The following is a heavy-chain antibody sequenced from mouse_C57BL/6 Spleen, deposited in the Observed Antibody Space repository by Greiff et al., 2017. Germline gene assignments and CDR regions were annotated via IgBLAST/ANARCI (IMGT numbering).Heavy chain of an antibody. J-gene: IGHJ1*03. CDR1: GYSFTDYN. CDR3: AREGSVVADWYFDV. CDR2: INPNYGTT. D-gene: IGHD1-1*01. Sequence: EVQLQQSGPELVKPGASVKISCKASGYSFTDYNMNWVKQSNGKSLEWIGVINPNYGTTSYNQKFKGKATLTVDQSSSTAYMQLNSRTSEDSAVYYGAREGSVVADWYFDVWGTGTTVTVSS. V-gene: IGHV1-39*01.